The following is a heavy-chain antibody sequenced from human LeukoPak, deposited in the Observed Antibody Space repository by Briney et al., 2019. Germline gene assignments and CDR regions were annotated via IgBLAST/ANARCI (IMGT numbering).Heavy chain of an antibody. J-gene: IGHJ6*02. CDR2: ISYDGSNK. CDR3: ARDFQLSYYYGLDV. CDR1: GFTFSSYA. Sequence: PGRSLRLSCAASGFTFSSYAMHWVRQAPGKGLEWVAVISYDGSNKYYADSVKGRFTISRDNSKNTLYLQMNSLRPEDTAVHYCARDFQLSYYYGLDVWGRGTLVTVSS. D-gene: IGHD5-18*01. V-gene: IGHV3-30-3*01.